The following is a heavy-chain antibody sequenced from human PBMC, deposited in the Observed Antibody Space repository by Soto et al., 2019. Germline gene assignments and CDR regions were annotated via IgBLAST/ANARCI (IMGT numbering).Heavy chain of an antibody. CDR1: GGSISSYS. J-gene: IGHJ4*02. V-gene: IGHV4-59*08. D-gene: IGHD2-2*01. CDR3: ARQSTGYCRSTSCPIDY. Sequence: SETLSLTCTLSGGSISSYSWNWIRQPPGKGLEWIGYIYYSGSTNYNPSLKSRVTISVDTSKNQFSLKLSSVTAADTAVYYCARQSTGYCRSTSCPIDYWGLGTVVSVSS. CDR2: IYYSGST.